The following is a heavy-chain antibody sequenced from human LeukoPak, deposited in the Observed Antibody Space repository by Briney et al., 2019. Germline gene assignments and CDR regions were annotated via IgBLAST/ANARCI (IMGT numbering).Heavy chain of an antibody. J-gene: IGHJ4*02. V-gene: IGHV3-23*01. D-gene: IGHD3-3*01. Sequence: GESLRLSCVASGFTFSSHAMAWVRQAPGKGLEWVSAIGGRGGSTYYADSVKGRFTISRDNSKNTLYLQMNSLRAEDTAVYYCAKDNDYDFWSGYTFDYWGQGTLVTVSS. CDR1: GFTFSSHA. CDR3: AKDNDYDFWSGYTFDY. CDR2: IGGRGGST.